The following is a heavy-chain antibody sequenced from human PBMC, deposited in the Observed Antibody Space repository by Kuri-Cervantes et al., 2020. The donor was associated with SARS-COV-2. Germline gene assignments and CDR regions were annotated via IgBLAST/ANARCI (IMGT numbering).Heavy chain of an antibody. Sequence: SETLSLTCTVSGGSISSYYWSWIRQPPGKGLEWIGYINHSGSTNYNPSLKSRVTISVDTSKNQFSLKLSSVTAADTAVYYCARWQQQLVLYGMDVWGQGTTVTVSS. CDR2: INHSGST. CDR3: ARWQQQLVLYGMDV. J-gene: IGHJ6*02. CDR1: GGSISSYY. V-gene: IGHV4-59*12. D-gene: IGHD6-13*01.